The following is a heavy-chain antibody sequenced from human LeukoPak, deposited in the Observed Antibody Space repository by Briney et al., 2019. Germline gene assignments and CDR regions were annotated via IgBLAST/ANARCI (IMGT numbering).Heavy chain of an antibody. J-gene: IGHJ4*02. CDR1: ASSMSSDYY. CDR2: IYHSGST. CDR3: ARLGLGGYFDY. D-gene: IGHD3-16*01. Sequence: PSETLSLTCFVSASSMSSDYYWGWIRQPPGKGLEWIGSIYHSGSTYYNPSLKSRVTISVDTSKNHFSLKLSSVTAADTAVYYCARLGLGGYFDYWGQGTLVTVSS. V-gene: IGHV4-38-2*01.